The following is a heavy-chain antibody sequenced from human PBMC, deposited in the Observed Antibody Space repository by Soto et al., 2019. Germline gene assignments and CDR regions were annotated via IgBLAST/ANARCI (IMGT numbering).Heavy chain of an antibody. Sequence: EVRLVESGGVVVQPGGSLRLSCAASGFMFDDFSMHWVRQAPGKGLEWVALIGRDGINTYYADSVRGRFIVSRDNSKNSLYLQMNSLRSEDSALYYFVKERDDASWTAFDHWGQGTLVTVSS. D-gene: IGHD2-2*01. CDR2: IGRDGINT. CDR3: VKERDDASWTAFDH. CDR1: GFMFDDFS. J-gene: IGHJ4*02. V-gene: IGHV3-43*01.